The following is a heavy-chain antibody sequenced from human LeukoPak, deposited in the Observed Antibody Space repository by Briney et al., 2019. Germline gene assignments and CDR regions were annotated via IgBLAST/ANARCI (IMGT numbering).Heavy chain of an antibody. D-gene: IGHD3-16*01. Sequence: GASGKVSCKASGGTFSSYAISWVRQAPGQGLEWMGRIIPIFGTANYAQKFQGRVTITTDESTSTAYMELSSLRSEDTAVYYCAGYTALNWGRANWFDPWGQGTLVTVSS. CDR3: AGYTALNWGRANWFDP. CDR1: GGTFSSYA. J-gene: IGHJ5*02. V-gene: IGHV1-69*05. CDR2: IIPIFGTA.